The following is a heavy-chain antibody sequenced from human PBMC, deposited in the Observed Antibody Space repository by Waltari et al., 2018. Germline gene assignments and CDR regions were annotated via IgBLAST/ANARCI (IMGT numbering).Heavy chain of an antibody. CDR2: CDHEDVET. V-gene: IGHV1-24*01. J-gene: IGHJ4*02. CDR1: GYTLTAFS. D-gene: IGHD3-3*01. CDR3: ATGPPYYDFWSGYLFDY. Sequence: QVQLVQSGAEVKKPGASVKVSCKVSGYTLTAFSMHWFRQAPGKGLDWMGGCDHEDVETIYAQKFQGIVTMTEDTSTDTAYMELSSLRSEDTAVYYCATGPPYYDFWSGYLFDYWGQGTLVTVSS.